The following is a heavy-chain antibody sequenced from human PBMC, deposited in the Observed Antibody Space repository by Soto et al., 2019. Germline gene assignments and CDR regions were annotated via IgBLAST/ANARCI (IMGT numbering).Heavy chain of an antibody. D-gene: IGHD2-21*02. Sequence: EVQLVESGGGLVQPGGSLRLSCAASGFTFSSYWMSWVRQAPGKGLEWVANIKQDGSEKYYVDSVKGRFTFSRDNAKNSLYRQMTSLRAEDTAVYYCAGGSNIGLVTSPSDLDLWGRGPLVTLSS. V-gene: IGHV3-7*03. CDR1: GFTFSSYW. CDR3: AGGSNIGLVTSPSDLDL. CDR2: IKQDGSEK. J-gene: IGHJ2*01.